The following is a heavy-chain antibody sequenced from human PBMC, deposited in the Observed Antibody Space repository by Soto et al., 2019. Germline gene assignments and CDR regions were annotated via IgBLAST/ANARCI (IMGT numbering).Heavy chain of an antibody. D-gene: IGHD2-15*01. J-gene: IGHJ4*02. Sequence: GALRLSCAASGFTFSSYAMSWVRQAPGKGLEWVSAISGSGGSTYYADSVKGRFTISRDNSKNTLYLQMNSLRAEDTAVYYCAKDPLKQDIVVVVAARNFDYWGQGTLVTVSS. CDR2: ISGSGGST. V-gene: IGHV3-23*01. CDR3: AKDPLKQDIVVVVAARNFDY. CDR1: GFTFSSYA.